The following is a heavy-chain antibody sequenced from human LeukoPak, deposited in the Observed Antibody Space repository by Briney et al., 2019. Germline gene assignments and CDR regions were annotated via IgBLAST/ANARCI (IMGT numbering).Heavy chain of an antibody. Sequence: PGGSLRLSCAVSGFTFSSYAMSWVRQAPGKGLEWVSAISGSGGSTYYADSVKGRFTISRDNSKNTLYLQMNSLRAEDTAVYYCAKESVPAYYDIPGREIQHWGQGTLVTVSS. CDR3: AKESVPAYYDIPGREIQH. J-gene: IGHJ1*01. V-gene: IGHV3-23*01. CDR1: GFTFSSYA. D-gene: IGHD3-9*01. CDR2: ISGSGGST.